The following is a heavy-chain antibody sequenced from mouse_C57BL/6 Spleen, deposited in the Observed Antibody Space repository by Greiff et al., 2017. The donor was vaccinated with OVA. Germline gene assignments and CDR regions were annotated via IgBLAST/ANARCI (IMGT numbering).Heavy chain of an antibody. CDR3: AGHWEGFDY. CDR2: IDPSDSYT. CDR1: GYTFTSYW. Sequence: QVQLQQPGAELVKPGASVKLSCKASGYTFTSYWMQWVKQRPGQGLEWIGEIDPSDSYTNYNKKFKGKATLTVDTSSSTAYMQLSSLTSEDAAVYYCAGHWEGFDYWGQGTTLTVSS. J-gene: IGHJ2*01. V-gene: IGHV1-50*01. D-gene: IGHD4-1*01.